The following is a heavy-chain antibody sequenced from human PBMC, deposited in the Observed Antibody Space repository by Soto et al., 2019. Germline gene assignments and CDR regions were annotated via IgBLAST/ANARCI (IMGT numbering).Heavy chain of an antibody. V-gene: IGHV3-23*01. J-gene: IGHJ4*02. D-gene: IGHD2-2*01. CDR2: ISGSGGST. CDR1: GFTFSSYA. CDR3: AKVVATHNIVEVPPEGSGENY. Sequence: EVQLLESGGGLVQPGGSLRLSCAASGFTFSSYAMSWVRQAPGKGLEWVSAISGSGGSTYYADSVKGRFTISRDNSKTRLSLKINGLRAGKPAVFSCAKVVATHNIVEVPPEGSGENYWGQEPLVTVSS.